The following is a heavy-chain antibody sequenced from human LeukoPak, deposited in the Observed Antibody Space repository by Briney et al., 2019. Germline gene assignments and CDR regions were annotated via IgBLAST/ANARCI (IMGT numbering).Heavy chain of an antibody. CDR2: ISGSGGST. V-gene: IGHV3-23*01. Sequence: GGSLRLSCVASGFTFSNYAMSWVRQAPGKGLEWVSGISGSGGSTYYADSVKARFTISRDNSKNALYLQMNTLRAEDTALYYCARVRADTRYDAFDFWGQGTMVTVSS. D-gene: IGHD3-22*01. CDR3: ARVRADTRYDAFDF. J-gene: IGHJ3*01. CDR1: GFTFSNYA.